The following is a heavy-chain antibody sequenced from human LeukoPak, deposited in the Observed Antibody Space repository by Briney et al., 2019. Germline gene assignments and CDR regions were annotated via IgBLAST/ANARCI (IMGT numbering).Heavy chain of an antibody. Sequence: GRSLRLSCAASGYTFTSYAMHWVRQAPGQRLEWMGWINAGSGNTKYSQEFQGRVTITRDTSASTAYMELSSLRSEDMAVYYCAREGSSIAARADPEYYYYYMDVWGKGTTVTVSS. J-gene: IGHJ6*03. CDR3: AREGSSIAARADPEYYYYYMDV. D-gene: IGHD6-6*01. V-gene: IGHV1-3*03. CDR2: INAGSGNT. CDR1: GYTFTSYA.